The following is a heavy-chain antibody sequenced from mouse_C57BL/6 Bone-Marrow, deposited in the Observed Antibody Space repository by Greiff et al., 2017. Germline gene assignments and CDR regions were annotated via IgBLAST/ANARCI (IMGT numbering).Heavy chain of an antibody. V-gene: IGHV1-74*01. J-gene: IGHJ2*01. D-gene: IGHD1-1*01. CDR1: GYTFTSYW. CDR2: IHPSDSDT. CDR3: ALFITTVVATGYFDY. Sequence: QVQLKQPGAELVKPGASVKVSCKASGYTFTSYWMHWVKQRPGQGLEWIGRIHPSDSDTNYNQKFKGTAPLTVDKSSSTAYMQLSSLTSEDSAVYYCALFITTVVATGYFDYWGQGTTLTVSS.